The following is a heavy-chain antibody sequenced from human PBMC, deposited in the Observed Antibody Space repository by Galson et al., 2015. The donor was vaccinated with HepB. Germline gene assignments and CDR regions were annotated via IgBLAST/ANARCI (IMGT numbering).Heavy chain of an antibody. D-gene: IGHD6-13*01. V-gene: IGHV5-10-1*01. J-gene: IGHJ5*02. CDR2: IDPSDSYT. Sequence: QSGAEVKKPGESLRISCKGSGYSFTSYWISWVRQMPGKGLEWMGRIDPSDSYTNYSPSFQGHVTISADKSISTAYLQWSSLKASDTAMYYCAAGPSSSSWYGEGYNWFDPWGQGTLVTVSS. CDR3: AAGPSSSSWYGEGYNWFDP. CDR1: GYSFTSYW.